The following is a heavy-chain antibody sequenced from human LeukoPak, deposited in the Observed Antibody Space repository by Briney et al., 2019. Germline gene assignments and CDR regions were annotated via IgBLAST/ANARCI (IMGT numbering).Heavy chain of an antibody. J-gene: IGHJ5*02. V-gene: IGHV3-74*01. CDR2: IKNDGSIT. CDR1: GITLSGYW. CDR3: VRSDWFDP. Sequence: GGSLRLSCAASGITLSGYWMHWVRQAPGKGLVWVSRIKNDGSITSYADSVKGRFTISRDNAKNTLYLQMNSLRIEDTAVYHCVRSDWFDPWGQGTRVTVSS.